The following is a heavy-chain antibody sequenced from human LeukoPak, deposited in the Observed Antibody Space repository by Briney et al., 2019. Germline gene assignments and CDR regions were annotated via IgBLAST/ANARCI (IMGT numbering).Heavy chain of an antibody. J-gene: IGHJ6*02. CDR3: ARSRDTTNYYGMDV. CDR2: IHPGGST. V-gene: IGHV4-4*02. CDR1: GASISSSKW. Sequence: SETLSLTCPVSGASISSSKWWSWVRQAPGKGLEWIGEIHPGGSTNYNPSLKSRVTISIDKSKNQFSLKMSSVTAADTAVYYCARSRDTTNYYGMDVWGQGTTVTVSS. D-gene: IGHD1-26*01.